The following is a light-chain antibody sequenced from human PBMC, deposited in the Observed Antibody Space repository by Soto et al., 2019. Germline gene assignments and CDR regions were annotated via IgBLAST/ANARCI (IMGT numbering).Light chain of an antibody. J-gene: IGKJ1*01. V-gene: IGKV1-5*01. CDR2: DAS. CDR3: QQYHSFSRT. CDR1: QSISSW. Sequence: DIQMTQSHSTLSASVGDRVTITCRASQSISSWLAWYQQKPGKAPKLLIYDASSLERGVPSRFSGSGSGTEFTLTISSLQPDDFATYYCQQYHSFSRTFGQGTKV.